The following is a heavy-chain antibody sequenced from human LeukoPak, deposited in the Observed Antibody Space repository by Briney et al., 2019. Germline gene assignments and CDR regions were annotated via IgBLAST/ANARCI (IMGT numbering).Heavy chain of an antibody. Sequence: QPGGSLRFSCAASGFTFSSHWMHWVRQAPGKGLVWVSRLNTDGSSTVYADSVKGRFTISRDNAKNTLYLQMNSLRAEDTAVYYCARGYYDSNDSNRSNWFEPWGQGTLVTVSS. CDR1: GFTFSSHW. CDR2: LNTDGSST. CDR3: ARGYYDSNDSNRSNWFEP. V-gene: IGHV3-74*01. D-gene: IGHD3-22*01. J-gene: IGHJ5*02.